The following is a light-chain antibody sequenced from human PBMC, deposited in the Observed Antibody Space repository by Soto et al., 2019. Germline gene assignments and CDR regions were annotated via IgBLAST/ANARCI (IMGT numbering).Light chain of an antibody. V-gene: IGKV1-5*03. CDR3: QPYNGYPQT. CDR2: KAS. Sequence: DIQMTQSPSTLSASVGDRVTITCSASQSISTWLAWYQQKPGKAPKLLIYKASIFRNGVPSRFSGSGSGTEFNLTISSLQPDDVASYYCQPYNGYPQTSGQRT. J-gene: IGKJ2*01. CDR1: QSISTW.